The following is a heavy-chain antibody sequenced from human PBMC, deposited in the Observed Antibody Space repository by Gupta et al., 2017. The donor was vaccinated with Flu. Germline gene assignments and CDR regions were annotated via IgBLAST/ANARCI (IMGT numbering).Heavy chain of an antibody. CDR3: ARGYYDFWSGYFDY. D-gene: IGHD3-3*01. CDR2: IYYSGST. Sequence: QVQLQESGPGLVKPSETLSLTCTVAGGSISSYYWSWIRQPPGKGLEWIGYIYYSGSTNYNPSLKSRVTISVDTSKSQFSLKLSSVTAADTAVYYCARGYYDFWSGYFDYWGQGTLVTVSS. J-gene: IGHJ4*02. CDR1: GGSISSYY. V-gene: IGHV4-59*01.